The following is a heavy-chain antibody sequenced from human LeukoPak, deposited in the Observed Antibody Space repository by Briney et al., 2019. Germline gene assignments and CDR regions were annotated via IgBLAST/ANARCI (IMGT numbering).Heavy chain of an antibody. V-gene: IGHV3-21*01. CDR2: ISSSSSYI. Sequence: GGSLRLSCAASGFTFSSCSMNWVRQAPGKGLEWVSSISSSSSYIYYADSVKGRFTISRDNAKNSLYLQMNSLRAEDTAVYYCAREVVNKNTYYYGSGSYMDYWGQGTLVTVSS. CDR1: GFTFSSCS. D-gene: IGHD3-10*01. CDR3: AREVVNKNTYYYGSGSYMDY. J-gene: IGHJ4*02.